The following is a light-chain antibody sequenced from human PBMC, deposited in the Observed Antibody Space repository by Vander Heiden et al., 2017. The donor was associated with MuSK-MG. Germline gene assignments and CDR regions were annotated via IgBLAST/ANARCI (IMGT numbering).Light chain of an antibody. CDR2: DNN. J-gene: IGLJ2*01. CDR3: GTWDYSLRGGV. CDR1: SSNIGSDY. Sequence: QSVLTQPPSVSAAPGQQVTISCSGSSSNIGSDYVSWYQQLPGTAPKLLIYDNNKRPSGMPDRFSGSKSDTSATLGITGLQTGDEADYYCGTWDYSLRGGVFGGGTKLIVL. V-gene: IGLV1-51*01.